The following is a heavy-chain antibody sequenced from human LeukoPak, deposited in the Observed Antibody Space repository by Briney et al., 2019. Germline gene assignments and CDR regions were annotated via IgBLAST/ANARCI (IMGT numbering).Heavy chain of an antibody. V-gene: IGHV4-39*07. CDR3: ARESGPGALDY. D-gene: IGHD3-10*01. CDR2: IYYSGST. CDR1: GGSISSSSYY. J-gene: IGHJ4*02. Sequence: PSETLSLTCTVSGGSISSSSYYWGWIRQPPGKGLEWIGSIYYSGSTYYNPSLKSRVTISVDTSKNQFSLKLSSVTAADTAVYYCARESGPGALDYWGQGTLVTVSS.